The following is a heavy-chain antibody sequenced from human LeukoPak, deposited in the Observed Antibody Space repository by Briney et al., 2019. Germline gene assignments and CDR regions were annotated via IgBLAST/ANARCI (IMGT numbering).Heavy chain of an antibody. CDR2: IYTSGST. Sequence: SQTLSLTCTVSGGSISSGSHYWSWIRQPAGKGLEWIGRIYTSGSTNYNPSLKSRVTISVDTSKNQFSLKLSSVTAADTAVYYCAGGSRGMDVWGQGTTVTVSS. CDR3: AGGSRGMDV. J-gene: IGHJ6*02. D-gene: IGHD3-16*01. CDR1: GGSISSGSHY. V-gene: IGHV4-61*02.